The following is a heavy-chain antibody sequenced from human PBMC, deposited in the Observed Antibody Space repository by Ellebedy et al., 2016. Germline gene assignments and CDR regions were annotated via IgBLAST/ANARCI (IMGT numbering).Heavy chain of an antibody. CDR1: GFTFSNYW. CDR3: ARESRQVDRASGSYSWFDP. Sequence: GGSLRLSCVDSGFTFSNYWMSWVRQAPGKGLEWVANINQDGNDKYYLDSVKGRFTISRDNARNSMYLQMNSLRPDDTAVYFCARESRQVDRASGSYSWFDPWGQGILVTVSS. V-gene: IGHV3-7*01. J-gene: IGHJ5*02. CDR2: INQDGNDK. D-gene: IGHD3-10*01.